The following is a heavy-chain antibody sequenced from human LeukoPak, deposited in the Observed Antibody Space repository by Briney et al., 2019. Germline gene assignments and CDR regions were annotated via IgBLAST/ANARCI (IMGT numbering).Heavy chain of an antibody. Sequence: SVKVSCKASGGTFSSYAISWVRQAPGKGLEWMGGIIPIFGTANYAQKFQGRVTITADESTSTAYMELSSLRSEDTAVYYCARDRSCSGGSCYNFDYWGQGTLVTVSS. D-gene: IGHD2-15*01. CDR1: GGTFSSYA. V-gene: IGHV1-69*13. CDR3: ARDRSCSGGSCYNFDY. CDR2: IIPIFGTA. J-gene: IGHJ4*02.